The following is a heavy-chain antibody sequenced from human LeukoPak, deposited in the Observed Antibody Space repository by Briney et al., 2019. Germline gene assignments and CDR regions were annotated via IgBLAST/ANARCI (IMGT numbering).Heavy chain of an antibody. CDR3: ARSMIRGVTYYFDY. Sequence: ASVKVSCKASGYTFTSYYIHWVRQAPGQGLEWMGVINPSGGSTSYAQKFQGRVTMTRDTSTSTVYMELSSLRSEDTAVHYCARSMIRGVTYYFDYWGQGTLVTVSS. D-gene: IGHD3-10*01. J-gene: IGHJ4*02. CDR2: INPSGGST. CDR1: GYTFTSYY. V-gene: IGHV1-46*01.